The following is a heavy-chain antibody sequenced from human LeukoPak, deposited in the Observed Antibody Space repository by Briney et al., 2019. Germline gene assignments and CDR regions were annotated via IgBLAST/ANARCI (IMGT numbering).Heavy chain of an antibody. V-gene: IGHV3-11*01. CDR3: ARSADRSGYFREITLYYFDY. Sequence: GGSLRLSCAASGFTFSDFYMTWVRQAPGKGLEWVSYISNRGSTIHYADSVRGRFTISRDNAKKSLYLQMNSLRAEDTAVYYCARSADRSGYFREITLYYFDYWGQGTLVTVSS. J-gene: IGHJ4*02. CDR1: GFTFSDFY. D-gene: IGHD3-22*01. CDR2: ISNRGSTI.